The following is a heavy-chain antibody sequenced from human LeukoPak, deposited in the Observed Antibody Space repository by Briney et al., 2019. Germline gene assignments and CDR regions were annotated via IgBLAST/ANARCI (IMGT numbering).Heavy chain of an antibody. CDR2: ISDSGGSS. J-gene: IGHJ4*02. D-gene: IGHD2-8*01. Sequence: GGSLRLSCAASGFTVSSYAMRWGRQAPGKGLGWVSAISDSGGSSYDADSVKGRFTTARDNSKNTLYLQMTSLRAEDTAVYYCAKDTSIGRYCTNGVCSPFDYWGQGTLVTVSS. CDR3: AKDTSIGRYCTNGVCSPFDY. V-gene: IGHV3-23*01. CDR1: GFTVSSYA.